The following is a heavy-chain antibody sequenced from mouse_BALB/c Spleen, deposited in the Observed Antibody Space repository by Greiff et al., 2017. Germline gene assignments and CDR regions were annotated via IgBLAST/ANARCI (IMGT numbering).Heavy chain of an antibody. CDR1: GYTFTEYT. CDR2: INPNNGGT. J-gene: IGHJ3*01. Sequence: DVKLVESGPELVKPGASVKISCKTSGYTFTEYTMHWVKQSHGKSLEWIGGINPNNGGTSYNQKFKGKATLTVDKSSSTAYMELRSLTSEDSAVYYCAREYYYGTAFAYWGQGTLVTVSA. CDR3: AREYYYGTAFAY. D-gene: IGHD1-1*01. V-gene: IGHV1-18*01.